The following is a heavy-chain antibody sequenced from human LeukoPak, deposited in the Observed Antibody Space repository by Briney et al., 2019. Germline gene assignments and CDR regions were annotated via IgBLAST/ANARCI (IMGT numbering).Heavy chain of an antibody. CDR1: GFTFSSYN. D-gene: IGHD3-3*01. V-gene: IGHV3-21*01. CDR3: ARVKIKGGITIFKEYHYMDV. CDR2: ISSGATYI. J-gene: IGHJ6*03. Sequence: GGSLRLSCAVSGFTFSSYNMNWVRQAPGKGLEWVSSISSGATYIYYADSVKGRFTISRDNAKNSMYLQINSLRAEDTAVYYCARVKIKGGITIFKEYHYMDVWGKGTTVTVSS.